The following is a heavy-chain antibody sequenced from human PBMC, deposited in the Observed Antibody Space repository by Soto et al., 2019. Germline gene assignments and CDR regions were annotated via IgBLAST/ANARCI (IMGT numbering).Heavy chain of an antibody. J-gene: IGHJ4*02. CDR2: IDSSGVNT. V-gene: IGHV3-23*01. Sequence: XGSLRLCCAASRYTFKSHGLSWVRQAPGKGLEWVSTIDSSGVNTHYADSVKGRFTISRDNSRNTLHLQMHDLRADDTALYYCVSWVSAHFDYWGQGPVVTVSS. CDR1: RYTFKSHG. CDR3: VSWVSAHFDY. D-gene: IGHD3-16*01.